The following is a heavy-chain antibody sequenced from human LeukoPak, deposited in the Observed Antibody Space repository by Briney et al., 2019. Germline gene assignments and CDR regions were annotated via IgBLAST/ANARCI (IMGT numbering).Heavy chain of an antibody. D-gene: IGHD3-22*01. J-gene: IGHJ6*03. Sequence: QPGRSLRLSCAASGFTFNSYGMHWVRQAPGKGLEGVAVIWYDGSNKYYADSVRGRFTISRDNSKNTLYLQMNSLRAEDTAVYYCAKAGDTTGYYLAYYYYMDVWGKGTTVTVSS. CDR1: GFTFNSYG. V-gene: IGHV3-33*06. CDR3: AKAGDTTGYYLAYYYYMDV. CDR2: IWYDGSNK.